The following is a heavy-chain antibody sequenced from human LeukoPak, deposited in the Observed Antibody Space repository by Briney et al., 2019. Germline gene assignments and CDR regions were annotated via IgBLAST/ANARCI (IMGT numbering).Heavy chain of an antibody. CDR1: GGSISSYY. CDR3: ARDHGATIDY. D-gene: IGHD5-12*01. V-gene: IGHV4-59*01. Sequence: SETLSLTCTVSGGSISSYYWSWIRQPPGKGLEWIGYIYYSGSTNYNPSLKSRVTISVDTSKNQFSLKLSSVTAADTAVYYCARDHGATIDYWGQGTLVTVSS. CDR2: IYYSGST. J-gene: IGHJ4*02.